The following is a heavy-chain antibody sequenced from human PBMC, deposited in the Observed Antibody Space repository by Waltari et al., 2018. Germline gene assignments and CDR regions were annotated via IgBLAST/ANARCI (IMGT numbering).Heavy chain of an antibody. V-gene: IGHV3-66*02. Sequence: EVQLVESGGGLVQPGGSLRLSCAASGFTVSSNYMSWVRQAPGKGLEWVSGIYSGGSTYYADSVKGRFTISRDNSKNTLYLQMNSLRAEDTAVYYCARDRGSDAFDIWGQGTMVTVSS. CDR2: IYSGGST. J-gene: IGHJ3*02. CDR3: ARDRGSDAFDI. D-gene: IGHD3-10*01. CDR1: GFTVSSNY.